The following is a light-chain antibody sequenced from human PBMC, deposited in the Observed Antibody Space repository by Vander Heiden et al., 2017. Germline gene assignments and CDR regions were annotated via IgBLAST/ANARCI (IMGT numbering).Light chain of an antibody. CDR1: QNVLYSSNNKNY. J-gene: IGKJ4*01. Sequence: DIVMTQSPDSLAVSLGEQATINCKSSQNVLYSSNNKNYLAWYQHKPGQPPKQLIYWASTRQAGVPDRFNGSGSGTDFTLTISSLQAEDVAVYYCQQYYSALTFGGGTKVEIK. V-gene: IGKV4-1*01. CDR3: QQYYSALT. CDR2: WAS.